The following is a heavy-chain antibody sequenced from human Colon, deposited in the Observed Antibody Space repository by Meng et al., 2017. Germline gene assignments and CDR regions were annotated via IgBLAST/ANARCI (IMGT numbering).Heavy chain of an antibody. CDR1: GYIFTTYG. D-gene: IGHD6-19*01. V-gene: IGHV1-18*01. Sequence: QVQLVQSGAEVKKPGASEKVSCKASGYIFTTYGISWVRQAPGEGLEWMGWISAYNGNTNSAQKFQDRVTMTTDTSTNTAYMELRSLRSDDTAMYYCARDRQWLGSDYWGQGTLVTVSS. CDR3: ARDRQWLGSDY. CDR2: ISAYNGNT. J-gene: IGHJ4*02.